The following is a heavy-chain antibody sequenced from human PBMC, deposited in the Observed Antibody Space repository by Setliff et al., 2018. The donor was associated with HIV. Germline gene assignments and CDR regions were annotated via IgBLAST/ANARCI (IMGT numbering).Heavy chain of an antibody. V-gene: IGHV1-46*01. J-gene: IGHJ4*02. CDR1: GYTFINYA. CDR2: INPSGGST. Sequence: ASVKVSCKASGYTFINYAINWVRQAPGQGLEWMGIINPSGGSTSYAQKFQGRVTMTRDTSTSTVYMELSSLRSEDTAVYYCARDGSGSYPDYWGQGTLVTVSS. D-gene: IGHD3-10*01. CDR3: ARDGSGSYPDY.